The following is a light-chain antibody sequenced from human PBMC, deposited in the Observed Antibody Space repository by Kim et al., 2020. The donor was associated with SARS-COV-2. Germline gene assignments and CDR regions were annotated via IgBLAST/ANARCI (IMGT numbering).Light chain of an antibody. V-gene: IGKV1-33*01. Sequence: IQMTQSPSSLSASVGDRVIITCPASQDITSYLNWCQQKPGKPPNLLIYDTSSLETGVPSRFSGSGSGTNFTFTISSLQPEDIATYYCQQYNSLPLTFGGGTKVDIK. CDR1: QDITSY. CDR3: QQYNSLPLT. CDR2: DTS. J-gene: IGKJ4*01.